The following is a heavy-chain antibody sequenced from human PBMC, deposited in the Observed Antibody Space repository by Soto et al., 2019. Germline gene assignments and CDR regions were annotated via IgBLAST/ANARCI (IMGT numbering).Heavy chain of an antibody. CDR1: GGAFTNDI. CDR2: IIPLLDIT. J-gene: IGHJ4*02. CDR3: ARDSPIGSTFSGYDAIDY. V-gene: IGHV1-69*08. Sequence: QVQLVQSGAEVKKPGSSVKVSCKASGGAFTNDIITWVRQAPGQGLEWMGRIIPLLDITNYAQKFQGRVTITADKSTSTAYMELNSLISEDTAVYHCARDSPIGSTFSGYDAIDYWGQGTLVTVSS. D-gene: IGHD5-12*01.